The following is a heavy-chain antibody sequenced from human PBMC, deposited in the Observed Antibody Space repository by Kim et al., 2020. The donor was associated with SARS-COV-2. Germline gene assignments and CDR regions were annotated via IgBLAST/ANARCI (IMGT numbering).Heavy chain of an antibody. V-gene: IGHV3-30*18. D-gene: IGHD3-9*01. Sequence: GGSLRLSCAASGFSFSSYGMHWVRQAPGKGLEWVAVISYDGGNKYYADSVKGRFTISRDNSKNTLYLQMNSLRAEDTAVYYCAKDLSLGLFYDILTGLVYWGQGTLGTLSS. J-gene: IGHJ4*02. CDR3: AKDLSLGLFYDILTGLVY. CDR1: GFSFSSYG. CDR2: ISYDGGNK.